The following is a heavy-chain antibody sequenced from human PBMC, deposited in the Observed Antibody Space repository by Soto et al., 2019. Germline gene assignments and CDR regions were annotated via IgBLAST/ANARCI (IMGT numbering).Heavy chain of an antibody. V-gene: IGHV4-59*04. CDR1: GFTFSSYA. J-gene: IGHJ4*02. D-gene: IGHD4-17*01. CDR2: IYYSGTT. Sequence: PGGSLRLSCAASGFTFSSYAMSWVRQAPGKGLEGIGTIYYSGTTYYNPSLKRRVTMSVDRSKNQFSLKLSSVTAADTAVYYCARRGAVTISHFDYWGQGTLVTVSS. CDR3: ARRGAVTISHFDY.